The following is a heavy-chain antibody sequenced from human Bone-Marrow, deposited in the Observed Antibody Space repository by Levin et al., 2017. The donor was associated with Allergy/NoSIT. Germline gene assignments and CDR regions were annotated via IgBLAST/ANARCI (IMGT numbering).Heavy chain of an antibody. CDR2: ISYDGSNK. V-gene: IGHV3-30-3*01. CDR3: ARERGGRTTVTTYHWFDP. D-gene: IGHD4-17*01. CDR1: GFPFSSYA. Sequence: LSLTCAASGFPFSSYAMHWVRQAPGKGLEWVAVISYDGSNKYYADSVKGRFTISRDNSKNTLYLQMNSLRAEDTAVYYCARERGGRTTVTTYHWFDPWGQGTLVTVSS. J-gene: IGHJ5*02.